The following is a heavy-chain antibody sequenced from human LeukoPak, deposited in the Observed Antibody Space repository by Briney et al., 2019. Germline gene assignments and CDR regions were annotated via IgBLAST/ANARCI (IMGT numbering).Heavy chain of an antibody. CDR3: ARHGMATNSFDY. CDR2: IYYSGST. J-gene: IGHJ4*02. V-gene: IGHV4-59*08. Sequence: SETLSLTCTVSGGSINSYYWNWIRQPPGKGLEWIGYIYYSGSTNYNPSLKSRVTISVDTSKNQFSLKLSSVTAADTAVYYCARHGMATNSFDYWGQGTLVTVSS. D-gene: IGHD5-24*01. CDR1: GGSINSYY.